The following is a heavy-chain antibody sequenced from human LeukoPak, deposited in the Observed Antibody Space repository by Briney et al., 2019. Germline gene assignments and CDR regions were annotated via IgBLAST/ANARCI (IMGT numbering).Heavy chain of an antibody. V-gene: IGHV4-38-2*02. CDR2: IYETGST. CDR3: VRPDDNSFDF. Sequence: SETLSLTCTVSGYSISSGYYWGWIRQPPGRGLEWIGNIYETGSTNYNPSLKSRVTISVDTSKNQFSLKLSSVTAADTAVYYCVRPDDNSFDFWGQGTMVTVSS. J-gene: IGHJ3*01. D-gene: IGHD3-9*01. CDR1: GYSISSGYY.